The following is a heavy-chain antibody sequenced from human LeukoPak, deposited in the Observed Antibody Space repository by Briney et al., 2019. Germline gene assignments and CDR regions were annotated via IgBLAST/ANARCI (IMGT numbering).Heavy chain of an antibody. D-gene: IGHD6-19*01. V-gene: IGHV3-21*01. CDR3: ARDLWSGWYLRRHGAFDI. J-gene: IGHJ3*02. CDR1: GFTFSSYS. CDR2: ISSSSSYI. Sequence: GGSLRLSCAASGFTFSSYSMNWVRQAPGKGLEWVSSISSSSSYIYYADSVKGRFTISRDNAKNSLYLQMNSLRAEDTAVYYCARDLWSGWYLRRHGAFDIWGQGTMVTVSS.